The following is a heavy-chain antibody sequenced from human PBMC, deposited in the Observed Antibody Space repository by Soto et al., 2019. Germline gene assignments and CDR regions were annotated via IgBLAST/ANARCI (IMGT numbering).Heavy chain of an antibody. Sequence: PSETLSLTCTVSGGSISSGGYYWSWIRQHPGKGLEWIGYIYYSGSTYYNPSLKSRVTISVDTSKNQFSLKLSSVTAADTAVYYCAGGITGIPLRHLFDYWGQGTLVTVSS. J-gene: IGHJ4*02. D-gene: IGHD1-20*01. V-gene: IGHV4-31*03. CDR1: GGSISSGGYY. CDR2: IYYSGST. CDR3: AGGITGIPLRHLFDY.